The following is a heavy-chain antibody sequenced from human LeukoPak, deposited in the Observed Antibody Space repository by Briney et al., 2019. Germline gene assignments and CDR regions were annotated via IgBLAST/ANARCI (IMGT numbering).Heavy chain of an antibody. J-gene: IGHJ2*01. Sequence: KASETLSLTCTVSGGSVSSGNYFWSWIRQPPGKGLEWIGYIYYSGSTNYNPSLKSRVTISVDTSKNQFSLKLSSVTAADTAVYYCVREHYYDSSGYWYWYFDLWGRGTLVTVSS. D-gene: IGHD3-22*01. V-gene: IGHV4-61*01. CDR1: GGSVSSGNYF. CDR3: VREHYYDSSGYWYWYFDL. CDR2: IYYSGST.